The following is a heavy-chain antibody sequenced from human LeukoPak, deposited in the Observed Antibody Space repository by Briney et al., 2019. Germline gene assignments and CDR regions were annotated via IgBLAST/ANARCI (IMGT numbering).Heavy chain of an antibody. CDR1: GFTFSSYW. CDR2: IRQDGSEK. Sequence: GGSLRLSCTASGFTFSSYWMSWVRQAPGKRLEWVANIRQDGSEKYYVDSVKGRITISRDNAKNSVYLQMNSLRAEDTAVYYCARDPDYWGQGTLVTVSS. V-gene: IGHV3-7*01. J-gene: IGHJ4*02. CDR3: ARDPDY.